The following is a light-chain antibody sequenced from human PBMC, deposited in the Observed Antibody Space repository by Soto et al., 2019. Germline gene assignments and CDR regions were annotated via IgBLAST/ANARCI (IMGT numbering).Light chain of an antibody. CDR1: QNINSW. CDR2: KAS. J-gene: IGKJ1*01. CDR3: QQYQDYTT. Sequence: DIQMTQSPSTLSASIGDRVTITCQASQNINSWLTWYQQKPGKAPKLLIYKASSLQSGVPSRFSGSGSGTEFTLTISSLQPDDFATYYCQQYQDYTTFGQGTKVEIK. V-gene: IGKV1-5*03.